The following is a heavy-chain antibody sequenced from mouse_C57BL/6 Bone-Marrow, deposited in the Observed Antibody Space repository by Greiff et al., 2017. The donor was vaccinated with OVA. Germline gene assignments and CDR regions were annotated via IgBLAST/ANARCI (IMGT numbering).Heavy chain of an antibody. Sequence: VQLQQSGPELVKPGASVKISCKASGYTFTDYYMNWVKRSHGKSLEWIGDINPNNGGTSYNQKFKGKATLTVDKSSSTAYMELRSLTSEDSAVYYCARAPIYYTIAYWGQGTLVTVSA. CDR2: INPNNGGT. V-gene: IGHV1-26*01. D-gene: IGHD2-1*01. J-gene: IGHJ3*01. CDR1: GYTFTDYY. CDR3: ARAPIYYTIAY.